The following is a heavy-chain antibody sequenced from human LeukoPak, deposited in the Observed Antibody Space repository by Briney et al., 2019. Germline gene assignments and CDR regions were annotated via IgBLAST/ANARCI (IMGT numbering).Heavy chain of an antibody. V-gene: IGHV3-11*04. Sequence: GGSLRLSCAASGFTFSDYYMSWIRQAPGKGLEWVSYISSSGSTIYYADSVKGRFTISRDNAKNSLYLQMNSLRAEDTAVDYCARRTFGVFKAYYYSYMDFWGKGTTVTASS. J-gene: IGHJ6*03. CDR2: ISSSGSTI. CDR3: ARRTFGVFKAYYYSYMDF. CDR1: GFTFSDYY. D-gene: IGHD3-3*01.